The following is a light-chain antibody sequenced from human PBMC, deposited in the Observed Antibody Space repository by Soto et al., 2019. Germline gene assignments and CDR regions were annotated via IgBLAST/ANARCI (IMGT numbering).Light chain of an antibody. Sequence: QSTLTQPACVSGSPGQSITISCTGTSSDVGSYNLVSWYQQHPGKAPKLMIYEVSKRPSGVSNRFSGSKSGNTASLTISGLQAEDEADYYCCSYAGSSTWVFGTGTKVTVL. CDR3: CSYAGSSTWV. CDR1: SSDVGSYNL. J-gene: IGLJ1*01. V-gene: IGLV2-23*02. CDR2: EVS.